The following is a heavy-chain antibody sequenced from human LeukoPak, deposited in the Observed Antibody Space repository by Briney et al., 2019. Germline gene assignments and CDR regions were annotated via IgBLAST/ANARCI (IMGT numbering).Heavy chain of an antibody. Sequence: GGSLRLSCAVSGITLSNYSMNWVRQAPGKGLEWVSSISSSSSYIYYADSVKGRFTISRDNAKNSLYLQMNSLRAEDTAVYYCARDSVVIDAFDIWGQGTMVTVSS. CDR3: ARDSVVIDAFDI. V-gene: IGHV3-21*01. CDR2: ISSSSSYI. J-gene: IGHJ3*02. CDR1: GITLSNYS. D-gene: IGHD3-22*01.